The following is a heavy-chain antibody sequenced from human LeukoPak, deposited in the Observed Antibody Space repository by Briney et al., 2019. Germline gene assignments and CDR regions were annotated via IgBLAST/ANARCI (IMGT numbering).Heavy chain of an antibody. CDR1: GYTFTSYY. CDR3: ARHDYYDSSGYYS. J-gene: IGHJ4*02. D-gene: IGHD3-22*01. V-gene: IGHV1-2*02. CDR2: INPNSGGT. Sequence: ASVKVSCKASGYTFTSYYMHWVRQAPGQGLEWMGWINPNSGGTNYAQKFQGRVTMTRDTSISTAYMELSRLRSDDTAVYYCARHDYYDSSGYYSWGQGTLVTVSS.